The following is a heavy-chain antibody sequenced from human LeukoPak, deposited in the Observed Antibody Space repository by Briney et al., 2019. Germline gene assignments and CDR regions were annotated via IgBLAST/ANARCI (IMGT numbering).Heavy chain of an antibody. V-gene: IGHV3-30*18. CDR1: GFTFSSYG. CDR3: AKYHIVVVPAAMDY. J-gene: IGHJ4*02. CDR2: ISYNGGNK. Sequence: GGSLRLSCAASGFTFSSYGMHWVRQAPGKGLEWAAGISYNGGNKYYADSVMGRFTISRDNSKNTLYLQLNSLRAEDTAVYYCAKYHIVVVPAAMDYWGQGTLVTVSS. D-gene: IGHD2-2*01.